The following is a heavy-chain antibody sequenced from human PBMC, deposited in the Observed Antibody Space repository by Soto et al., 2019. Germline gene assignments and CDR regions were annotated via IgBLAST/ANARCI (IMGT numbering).Heavy chain of an antibody. V-gene: IGHV3-13*04. CDR2: IDTAGDT. Sequence: EVQLVESGGGLVQPGGSLRLSCAASGFTISNYDMHWARQVTGKGLEWVSGIDTAGDTYYPDSVRGRFTMSRENAKNSLYLQMNSLRAGDTAVYYCARAVAGTHWFDPWGQGTQVTVSS. D-gene: IGHD6-13*01. J-gene: IGHJ5*02. CDR3: ARAVAGTHWFDP. CDR1: GFTISNYD.